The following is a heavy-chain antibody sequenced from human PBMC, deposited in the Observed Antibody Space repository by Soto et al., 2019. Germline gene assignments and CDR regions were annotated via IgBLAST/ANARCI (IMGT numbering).Heavy chain of an antibody. CDR3: ARGRYGDY. D-gene: IGHD1-1*01. CDR2: ISAHNGNT. Sequence: QVHLVQSGAEVKKPGASVKVSCKGSGYAFTTYGITWVRQAPGQGLEWMGWISAHNGNTNYAQKLQSRVTVTRDTSTSTAYMELGSRRSDDTAVYYCARGRYGDYWGQGALVTVSS. CDR1: GYAFTTYG. J-gene: IGHJ4*02. V-gene: IGHV1-18*01.